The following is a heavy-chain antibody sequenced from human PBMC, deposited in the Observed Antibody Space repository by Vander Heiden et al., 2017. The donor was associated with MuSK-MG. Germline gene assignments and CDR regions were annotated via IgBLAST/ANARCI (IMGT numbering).Heavy chain of an antibody. CDR2: ISYDGSNK. V-gene: IGHV3-30*18. D-gene: IGHD3-22*01. CDR3: AKAMYYYDSSGSILDY. CDR1: GFTFSSYG. Sequence: QVQLVESGGGVVQPGRSLRLSCAASGFTFSSYGMHWVRQAPGKGLEWVAVISYDGSNKYYADSVKGRFTISRDNSKNTLYLQMNSLRAEDTAVYYCAKAMYYYDSSGSILDYWGQGTLVTVSS. J-gene: IGHJ4*02.